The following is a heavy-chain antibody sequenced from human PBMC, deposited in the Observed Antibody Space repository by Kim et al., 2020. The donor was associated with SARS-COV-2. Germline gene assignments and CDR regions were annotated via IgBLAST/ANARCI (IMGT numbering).Heavy chain of an antibody. CDR3: IRWSYRSGWYFDY. V-gene: IGHV3-73*01. D-gene: IGHD6-19*01. Sequence: YAASAKGRFTISRDDSKNTAYLKMNSLQTEDTAVYYWIRWSYRSGWYFDYWGQGTLVPVSS. J-gene: IGHJ4*02.